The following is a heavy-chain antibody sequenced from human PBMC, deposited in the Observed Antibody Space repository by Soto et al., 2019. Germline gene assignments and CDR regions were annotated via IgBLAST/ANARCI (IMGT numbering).Heavy chain of an antibody. Sequence: GASVKVSCKASGGTFSSYAISWVRQAPGKGLEWVSTILVGGSPHYEDSVRGRFTISRDGSKNTVYLQMNSLTAGDTAVYYCAKATATGGGAFDICGQGTMVTVSS. V-gene: IGHV3-23*01. D-gene: IGHD2-8*02. J-gene: IGHJ3*02. CDR2: ILVGGSP. CDR1: GGTFSSYA. CDR3: AKATATGGGAFDI.